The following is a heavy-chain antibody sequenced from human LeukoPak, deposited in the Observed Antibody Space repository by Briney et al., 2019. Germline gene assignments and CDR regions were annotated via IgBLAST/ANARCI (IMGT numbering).Heavy chain of an antibody. V-gene: IGHV4-34*01. CDR3: ARTAITMVRGAKRVLDY. Sequence: TSETLSLTCAVYGGSFSGYYWSWIRQPPGKGLEWIGEINHSGSTNYNPSLKGRVTISVDTSKNQFSLKLSSVTAADTAVYYCARTAITMVRGAKRVLDYWGQGTLVTVSS. J-gene: IGHJ4*02. CDR1: GGSFSGYY. CDR2: INHSGST. D-gene: IGHD3-10*01.